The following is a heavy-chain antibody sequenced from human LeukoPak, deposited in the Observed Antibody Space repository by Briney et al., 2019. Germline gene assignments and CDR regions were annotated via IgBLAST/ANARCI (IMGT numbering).Heavy chain of an antibody. D-gene: IGHD3-10*01. CDR3: AKGLPRSYYGSGSPLSILFDY. CDR1: GFTFSSYA. CDR2: ISGSGGST. V-gene: IGHV3-23*01. J-gene: IGHJ4*02. Sequence: EAGGSLRLSCAASGFTFSSYAMSWVRQAPGKGLEWVSAISGSGGSTYYADSVKGRFTISRDNSKNTLYLQMNSLRAEDTAVYYCAKGLPRSYYGSGSPLSILFDYWGQGTLVTVSS.